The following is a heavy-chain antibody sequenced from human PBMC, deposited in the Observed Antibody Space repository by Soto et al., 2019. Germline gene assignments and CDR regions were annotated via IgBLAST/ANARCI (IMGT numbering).Heavy chain of an antibody. Sequence: PSETLSLTCTVSGGSISSGGYYWSWIRQHPGKGLEWIGYIYYSGSTYYNPSLKSRVTISVDTSKNQFSLKLSSVTAADTAVYYCARCFPDFNWFDPWGQGTLVTVSS. CDR2: IYYSGST. V-gene: IGHV4-31*03. J-gene: IGHJ5*02. CDR3: ARCFPDFNWFDP. CDR1: GGSISSGGYY.